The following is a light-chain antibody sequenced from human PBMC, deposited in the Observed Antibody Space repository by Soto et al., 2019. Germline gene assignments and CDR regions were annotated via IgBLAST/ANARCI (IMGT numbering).Light chain of an antibody. CDR1: SSDVGAYDF. J-gene: IGLJ1*01. V-gene: IGLV2-14*03. CDR3: SSYTTSSTRV. Sequence: QSVLAQPASVSGSPGQSITISCTGTSSDVGAYDFVSWYQQHPDKAPKLMIYEVSNRPSGVSYRFSGSKSVNTATLTISGLQAEDEADYYCSSYTTSSTRVFGTGPTLTVL. CDR2: EVS.